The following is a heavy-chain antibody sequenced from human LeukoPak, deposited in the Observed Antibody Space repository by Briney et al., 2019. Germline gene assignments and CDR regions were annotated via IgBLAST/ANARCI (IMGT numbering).Heavy chain of an antibody. CDR3: ARNRSEPLGNGGSFDY. CDR2: IFNSGST. Sequence: PSETLSLTCAVSGYSISSGDYWGWIRQPPGKGLEWIGSIFNSGSTYYNPSLKSRVTISADTSKRHFSLKLSSVTAADTAVYYCARNRSEPLGNGGSFDYWGQGILVTVSS. D-gene: IGHD3-16*01. V-gene: IGHV4-38-2*01. J-gene: IGHJ4*02. CDR1: GYSISSGDY.